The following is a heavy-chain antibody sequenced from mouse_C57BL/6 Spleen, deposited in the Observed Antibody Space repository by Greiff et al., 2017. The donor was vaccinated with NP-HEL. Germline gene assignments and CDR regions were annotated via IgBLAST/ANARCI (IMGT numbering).Heavy chain of an antibody. CDR3: ANGVLRSLYYAMDY. CDR2: INPNNGGT. J-gene: IGHJ4*01. D-gene: IGHD1-1*01. V-gene: IGHV1-26*01. Sequence: VQLKQSGPELVKPGASVKISCKASGYTFTDYYMNWVKQSHGKSLEWIGDINPNNGGTSYNQKFKGKATLTVDKSSSTAYMELRSLTSEDSAVYYCANGVLRSLYYAMDYWGQGTSVTVSS. CDR1: GYTFTDYY.